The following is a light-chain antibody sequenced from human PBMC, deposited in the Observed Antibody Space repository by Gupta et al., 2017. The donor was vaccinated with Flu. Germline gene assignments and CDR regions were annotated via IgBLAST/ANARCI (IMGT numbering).Light chain of an antibody. CDR3: CSYAGSGTWV. V-gene: IGLV2-23*01. CDR2: EDS. CDR1: SSDIGSYNF. J-gene: IGLJ3*02. Sequence: QSALTQPASVSGSPGQSITISCTGSSSDIGSYNFVSWYQQHPGKAPKLMIYEDSKWPSGVSNRFSGSKSGNTASLTIFGLQAEDEADYYCCSYAGSGTWVFGGGTKVTVL.